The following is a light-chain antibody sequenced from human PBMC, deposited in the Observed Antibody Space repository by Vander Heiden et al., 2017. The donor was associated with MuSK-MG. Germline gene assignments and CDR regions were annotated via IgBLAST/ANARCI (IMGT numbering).Light chain of an antibody. J-gene: IGKJ3*01. Sequence: DIQMTQSPSSLSASVGDRVTITCQASQDISNYLNWYQQKPGKAPKLLIYDASNLETGVPSRFSGRGSGTDFTFAISSLQPEDIATYYCQQEDNPLFTFGHGTKVDIK. CDR1: QDISNY. CDR3: QQEDNPLFT. CDR2: DAS. V-gene: IGKV1-33*01.